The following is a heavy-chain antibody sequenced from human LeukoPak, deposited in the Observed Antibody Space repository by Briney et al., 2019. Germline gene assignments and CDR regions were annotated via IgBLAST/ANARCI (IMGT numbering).Heavy chain of an antibody. CDR3: ARVSRYSSSTLDY. CDR2: INWNGGST. V-gene: IGHV3-20*04. CDR1: GFTFDDYG. J-gene: IGHJ4*02. D-gene: IGHD6-13*01. Sequence: GGSLRLSCAASGFTFDDYGMNWVRQAPGKGLEWVSGINWNGGSTGYADSVKGRFTISRDNAKNSLYLQMNSLRAEDTAVYYCARVSRYSSSTLDYWGQGTLVTVSS.